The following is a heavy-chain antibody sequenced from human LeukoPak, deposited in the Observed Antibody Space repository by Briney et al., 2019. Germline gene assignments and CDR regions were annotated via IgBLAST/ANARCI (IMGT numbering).Heavy chain of an antibody. CDR3: AKTHSTRLRWAPLDY. D-gene: IGHD4-17*01. CDR1: GFTFSSYA. CDR2: INGSGGST. V-gene: IGHV3-23*01. J-gene: IGHJ4*02. Sequence: PGGSLRLSCSASGFTFSSYAMSWLRQAPGKGREWVSAINGSGGSTYYADSVKGPFTISRDNSKNTLYLQMNSLKAAEQAVFYRAKTHSTRLRWAPLDYWGQGTLVTVSS.